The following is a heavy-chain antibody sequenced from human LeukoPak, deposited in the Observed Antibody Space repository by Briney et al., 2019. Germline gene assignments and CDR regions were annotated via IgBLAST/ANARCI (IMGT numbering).Heavy chain of an antibody. CDR2: ISGSGNRT. D-gene: IGHD5-18*01. V-gene: IGHV3-23*01. J-gene: IGHJ4*02. CDR1: GFTFSSYG. CDR3: ASAGYSFGAFFD. Sequence: GGTLRLSCAASGFTFSSYGMNWVRQAPGKGLEWVSAISGSGNRTFYADSVKGRFTISRDNSKNTLYLHMNSLRAEDTAVYYCASAGYSFGAFFDWGQGTLVTVSS.